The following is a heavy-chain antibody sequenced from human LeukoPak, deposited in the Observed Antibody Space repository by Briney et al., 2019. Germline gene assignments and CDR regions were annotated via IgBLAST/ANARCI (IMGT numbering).Heavy chain of an antibody. CDR1: GFTFSSYG. CDR3: AREGGSYRPLDY. CDR2: IWYDGSNK. J-gene: IGHJ4*02. D-gene: IGHD3-16*02. Sequence: GRSLRLSCAASGFTFSSYGMHWVRQAPGKGLEWVAVIWYDGSNKYYADSVKGRFTISRDNSKNTLYLQMNSLRAEDTAVYYCAREGGSYRPLDYSGQGTLVTVSS. V-gene: IGHV3-33*01.